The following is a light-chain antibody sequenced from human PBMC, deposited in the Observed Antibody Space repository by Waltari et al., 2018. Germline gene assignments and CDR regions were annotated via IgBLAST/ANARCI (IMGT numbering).Light chain of an antibody. CDR1: QSISSW. CDR2: KTS. V-gene: IGKV1-5*03. Sequence: DIQMTQSPSSLSASVGDRVTITCRATQSISSWLAWYQQQPGKAPKLLIYKTSYLESGVPLRFSGSGSGTLFTLTITSLQPDDFATYYCQQYNSYSLTFGGGTKVQMK. J-gene: IGKJ4*01. CDR3: QQYNSYSLT.